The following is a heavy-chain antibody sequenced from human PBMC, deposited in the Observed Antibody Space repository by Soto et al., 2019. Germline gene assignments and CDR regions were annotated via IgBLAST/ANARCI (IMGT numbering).Heavy chain of an antibody. CDR2: ISYDESNK. V-gene: IGHV3-30-3*01. Sequence: QVQLVESGGGVVQPGRSLRLSCAASGFTFSNCAMHWVRQAPCKGLEWVGVISYDESNKFYAYSVKGRFTISRDISKNTLFLQMNSLRAEDTAVYYCAREQTSGAYRTADFWGQGTLVTVSS. CDR1: GFTFSNCA. D-gene: IGHD3-16*01. CDR3: AREQTSGAYRTADF. J-gene: IGHJ4*02.